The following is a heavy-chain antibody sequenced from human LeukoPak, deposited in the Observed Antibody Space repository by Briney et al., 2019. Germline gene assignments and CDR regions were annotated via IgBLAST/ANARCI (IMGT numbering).Heavy chain of an antibody. Sequence: ASVKVSCKASGYTFTGYYMHWVRQAPGQGLEWMGWINPNSGGTNYAQKFQGRVTMTRDTSISTAYMELSRLRSDDTAVYYCARRASGSNLWEYYFDYWGQGTPVTVSS. CDR3: ARRASGSNLWEYYFDY. D-gene: IGHD1-26*01. J-gene: IGHJ4*02. CDR1: GYTFTGYY. CDR2: INPNSGGT. V-gene: IGHV1-2*02.